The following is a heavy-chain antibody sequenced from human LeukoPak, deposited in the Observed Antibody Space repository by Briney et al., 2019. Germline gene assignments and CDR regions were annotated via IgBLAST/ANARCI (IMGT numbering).Heavy chain of an antibody. CDR1: GYSISSGYY. J-gene: IGHJ6*03. V-gene: IGHV4-38-2*02. Sequence: SETLSLTCTVSGYSISSGYYWGWIRQPPGKGLEWIGSIYHSGSTYYNPSLKSRVTISVDTSKNQFSLKLSSVTAADTAVYYCARGPSPPNYYYYYYMDVWGKGTTVTVSS. CDR3: ARGPSPPNYYYYYYMDV. CDR2: IYHSGST.